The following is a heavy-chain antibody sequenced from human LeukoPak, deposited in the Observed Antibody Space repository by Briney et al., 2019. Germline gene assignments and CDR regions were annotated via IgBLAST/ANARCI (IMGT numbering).Heavy chain of an antibody. J-gene: IGHJ5*02. Sequence: EASVKVSCKASGATFSSYAISWVRQAPGQGLEWMGRIIPILGIANYAQKFQGRVTITADKSTSTAYMELSSLRSEDTAVYYCARGRPVLLWFGWFDPWGQGTLVTVSS. CDR2: IIPILGIA. CDR1: GATFSSYA. CDR3: ARGRPVLLWFGWFDP. D-gene: IGHD3-10*01. V-gene: IGHV1-69*04.